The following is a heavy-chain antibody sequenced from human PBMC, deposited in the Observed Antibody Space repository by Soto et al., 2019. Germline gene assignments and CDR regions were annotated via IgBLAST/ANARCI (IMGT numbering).Heavy chain of an antibody. CDR3: ARGYIFVVTAPKRDWSDP. D-gene: IGHD2-21*02. Sequence: SVKVSCKASGGTFSSYAISWVRQAPGQGLEWMGGIIPIFGTANYAQKFQGRVTITADESTSTAYVALSSLRSEDTAVYYCARGYIFVVTAPKRDWSDPWGDGTLVTSPQ. J-gene: IGHJ5*02. CDR2: IIPIFGTA. V-gene: IGHV1-69*13. CDR1: GGTFSSYA.